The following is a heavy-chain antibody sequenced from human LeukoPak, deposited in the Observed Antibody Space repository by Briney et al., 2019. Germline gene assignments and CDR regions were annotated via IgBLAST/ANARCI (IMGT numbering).Heavy chain of an antibody. CDR1: GGSFSSYY. CDR3: ARGRPKLRYYFDY. V-gene: IGHV4-34*01. Sequence: SETLSLTCAVYGGSFSSYYWSWIRQPPGKGLEWIGEINHSGSTNYNPSLKSRVTISVDTSKNQFSLKLSSVTAADTAVYYCARGRPKLRYYFDYWGQGTLVTVSS. CDR2: INHSGST. J-gene: IGHJ4*02.